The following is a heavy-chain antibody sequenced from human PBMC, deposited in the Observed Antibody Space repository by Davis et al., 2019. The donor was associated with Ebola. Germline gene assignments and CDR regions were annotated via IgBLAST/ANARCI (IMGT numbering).Heavy chain of an antibody. V-gene: IGHV4-59*08. CDR2: IYYSGST. CDR1: GGSISSYY. Sequence: SETLSLTCTVSGGSISSYYWSWIRQPPGKGLEWFGYIYYSGSTNYNPSLKSRVTISVDTSKNQFSLKLSSVTAADTAVYYCARQFYWFDPWGQGTLVTVSS. CDR3: ARQFYWFDP. J-gene: IGHJ5*02.